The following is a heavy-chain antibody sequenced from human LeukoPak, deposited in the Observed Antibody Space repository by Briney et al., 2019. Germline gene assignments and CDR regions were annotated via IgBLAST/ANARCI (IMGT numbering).Heavy chain of an antibody. V-gene: IGHV1-24*01. CDR3: ATDAGNLSWFDP. CDR1: GYTLTELS. CDR2: FDPEDGET. Sequence: ASVKVSCKVSGYTLTELSMHWVRQAPGKGLEWMGGFDPEDGETIYAQKFQGRVTMTEDTSTDTAYMELSSLRSEDTAVYYCATDAGNLSWFDPWGQGTLVTVSS. D-gene: IGHD1-14*01. J-gene: IGHJ5*02.